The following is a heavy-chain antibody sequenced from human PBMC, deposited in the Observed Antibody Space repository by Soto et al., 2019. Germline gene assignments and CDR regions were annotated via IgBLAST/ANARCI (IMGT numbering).Heavy chain of an antibody. Sequence: QVQLVESGGGVVQPGRSLRLSCAASGFTFSSYAMHWVRQAPGKGLEWVAVISYDGSNKYYADSVKGRFTISRDNSKNTLYLQMNSLRAEDTAVYYCAREERGIAAAGPLDYWGQGTLVTVSS. V-gene: IGHV3-30-3*01. CDR1: GFTFSSYA. D-gene: IGHD6-13*01. CDR2: ISYDGSNK. CDR3: AREERGIAAAGPLDY. J-gene: IGHJ4*02.